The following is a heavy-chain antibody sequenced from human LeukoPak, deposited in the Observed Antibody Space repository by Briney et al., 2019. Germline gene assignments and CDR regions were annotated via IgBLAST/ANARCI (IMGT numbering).Heavy chain of an antibody. CDR1: GFTFSDYY. D-gene: IGHD5-24*01. Sequence: GSLRLSCAASGFTFSDYYMSWIRQAPGKGLEWVSYISSSGSTIYYADSVKGRFTISRDNAKNSLYLQMNSLRAEDTDVYYCAGSTVEMATGIKNWGQGTLVTVSS. V-gene: IGHV3-11*01. CDR3: AGSTVEMATGIKN. CDR2: ISSSGSTI. J-gene: IGHJ4*02.